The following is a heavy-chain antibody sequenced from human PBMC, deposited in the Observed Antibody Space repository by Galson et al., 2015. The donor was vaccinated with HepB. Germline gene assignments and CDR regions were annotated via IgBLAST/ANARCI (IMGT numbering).Heavy chain of an antibody. D-gene: IGHD3-22*01. Sequence: SLRLSCAASGFTFSSYEMNWVRQAPGKGLEWVSYISSSGSTIYYADSVRGRFTISRDNAKNSLYLQMNSLRAEDTAVYYCARGRNYYDSSGYQYYFDYWGQGTLVTVSS. CDR3: ARGRNYYDSSGYQYYFDY. J-gene: IGHJ4*02. V-gene: IGHV3-48*03. CDR2: ISSSGSTI. CDR1: GFTFSSYE.